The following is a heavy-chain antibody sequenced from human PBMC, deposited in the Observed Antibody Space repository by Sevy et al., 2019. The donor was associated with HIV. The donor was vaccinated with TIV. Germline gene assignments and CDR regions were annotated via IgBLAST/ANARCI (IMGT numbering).Heavy chain of an antibody. CDR1: GFNVNDNY. J-gene: IGHJ6*02. D-gene: IGHD3-16*01. CDR3: ARGRRFGGNECYLYYYGMDV. V-gene: IGHV3-53*01. Sequence: GGSLRLSCAASGFNVNDNYMTWVRQAPGKGLEWVSIIHADGSSYYADSVKGRFTMSRDDSKNIVNLQMNSLRADDTAVYYCARGRRFGGNECYLYYYGMDVWGQGTAVTVSS. CDR2: IHADGSS.